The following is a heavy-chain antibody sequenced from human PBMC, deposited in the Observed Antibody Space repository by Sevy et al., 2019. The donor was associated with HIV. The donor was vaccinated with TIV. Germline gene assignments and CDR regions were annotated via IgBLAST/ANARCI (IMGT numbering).Heavy chain of an antibody. CDR3: ATLLMRFGELPRGLDY. CDR1: GFNFNMYR. V-gene: IGHV3-21*01. J-gene: IGHJ4*02. Sequence: GGSLRLSCAASGFNFNMYRMNWVRQAPGKGLEWVSSISSSSSDIKYADSVKGRFTVSRDNAKNSLFLQMNSLRAEDTAVYYCATLLMRFGELPRGLDYWGQGALVTVSS. D-gene: IGHD3-10*01. CDR2: ISSSSSDI.